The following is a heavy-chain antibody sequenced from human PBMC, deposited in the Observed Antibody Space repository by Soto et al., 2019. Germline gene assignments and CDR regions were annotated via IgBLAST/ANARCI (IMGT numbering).Heavy chain of an antibody. CDR2: IYYSGST. D-gene: IGHD3-10*01. CDR1: GGSISSSSYY. V-gene: IGHV4-39*01. J-gene: IGHJ5*02. CDR3: ARHRGPMVRGVISNWFDP. Sequence: SETLSLTCTDSGGSISSSSYYWGWIRQTPGKGLEWIGSIYYSGSTYYNPSLKSRVTISVDTSKNQFSLKLSSVTAADTAVYYCARHRGPMVRGVISNWFDPWGQGTLVTVSS.